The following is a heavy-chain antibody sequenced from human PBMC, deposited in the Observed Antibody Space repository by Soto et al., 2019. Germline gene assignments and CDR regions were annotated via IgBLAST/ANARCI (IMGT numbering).Heavy chain of an antibody. Sequence: QVQLVQSGAEVKKPGASVKVSCKASGYTFTSYYMHWVRQAPGQGLEWMGIINPSGGSTSYAQKFQGRVTMTRDTSTSTVYMELSSLRSEDTAVYYCARSRVGYCSSTSCRQYYYYGMDVWSQGTTVTVSS. V-gene: IGHV1-46*01. CDR1: GYTFTSYY. CDR3: ARSRVGYCSSTSCRQYYYYGMDV. CDR2: INPSGGST. J-gene: IGHJ6*02. D-gene: IGHD2-2*01.